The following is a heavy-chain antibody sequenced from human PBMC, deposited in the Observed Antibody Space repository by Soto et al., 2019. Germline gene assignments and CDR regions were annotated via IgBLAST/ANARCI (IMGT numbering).Heavy chain of an antibody. CDR1: GFSLSTSGMC. J-gene: IGHJ6*03. V-gene: IGHV2-70*11. D-gene: IGHD2-15*01. CDR3: ARTVIVVVVAATEYYYYYMDV. CDR2: IDWDDDK. Sequence: SGPTLVNPTQTLTLTCTFSGFSLSTSGMCVSWIRQPPGKALEWLARIDWDDDKYYSTSLKTRLTISKDTSKNQVVLTMTNMDPVDTATYYCARTVIVVVVAATEYYYYYMDVWGKGTTVTVSS.